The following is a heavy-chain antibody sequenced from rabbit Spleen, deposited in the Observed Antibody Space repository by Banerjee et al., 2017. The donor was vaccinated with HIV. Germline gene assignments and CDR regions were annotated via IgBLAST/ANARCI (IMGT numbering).Heavy chain of an antibody. V-gene: IGHV1S45*01. D-gene: IGHD7-1*01. CDR2: ITSSGST. CDR1: GFTFSNYW. Sequence: QEQLVESGGGLVQPEGSLTLTCKASGFTFSNYWMSWVRQAPGKGLEWIGCITSSGSTYYASWAKGRFIISKTSSTTVTLQITSLTAADTATYFCARNYAGYGTAPYFNLWGPGTLVTVS. J-gene: IGHJ4*01. CDR3: ARNYAGYGTAPYFNL.